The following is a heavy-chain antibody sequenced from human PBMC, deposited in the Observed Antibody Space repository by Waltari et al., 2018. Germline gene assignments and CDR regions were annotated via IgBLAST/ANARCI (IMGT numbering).Heavy chain of an antibody. CDR2: VNHSGST. V-gene: IGHV4-34*01. Sequence: QVQLQQWGAGLLKPSETLSLTCAVYGGSFSGYYWSWIRQPPGKGLEWIGEVNHSGSTNYTPSLTSRVTMSVDTAKSHFSLKLSSVTAADTAVYYCARLGDQQYWNYGDIWGQGTMVTVSS. CDR1: GGSFSGYY. J-gene: IGHJ3*02. CDR3: ARLGDQQYWNYGDI. D-gene: IGHD1-7*01.